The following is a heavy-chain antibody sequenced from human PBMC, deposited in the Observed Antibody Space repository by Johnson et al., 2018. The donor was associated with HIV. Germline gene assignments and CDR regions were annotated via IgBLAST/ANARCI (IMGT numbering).Heavy chain of an antibody. J-gene: IGHJ3*02. Sequence: QMQLVESGGGLVQPGGSLRLSCAASGFTVSSNYMSWVRQAPGKGLEWVAVISYDGSNKYYADSVKGRFPISRDNSKNTLYLQMNSLRAEDTAVYYCARGMTTVTNHDAFDIWGQGTMVTVSS. D-gene: IGHD4-17*01. CDR2: ISYDGSNK. V-gene: IGHV3-30-3*01. CDR1: GFTVSSNY. CDR3: ARGMTTVTNHDAFDI.